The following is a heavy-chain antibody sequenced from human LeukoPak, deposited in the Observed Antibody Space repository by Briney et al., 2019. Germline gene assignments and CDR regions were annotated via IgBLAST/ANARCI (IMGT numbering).Heavy chain of an antibody. V-gene: IGHV3-30*04. CDR2: ISYDGSNK. J-gene: IGHJ3*02. CDR3: ARGNDPPDAFDI. Sequence: GGSLRLSCAASGFTFSSYAMHWVRQAPGKGLEWVAVISYDGSNKYYADSVKGRFTISRDNSKNTLYLQMNSLRAEDTAVYYCARGNDPPDAFDIWGQGTMVTVSS. CDR1: GFTFSSYA.